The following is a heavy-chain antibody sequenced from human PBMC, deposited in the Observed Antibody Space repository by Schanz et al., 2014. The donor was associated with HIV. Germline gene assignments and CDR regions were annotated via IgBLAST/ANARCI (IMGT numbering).Heavy chain of an antibody. Sequence: QVQLVQSGAEVKKPGASVKVSCKASGYTFTDYFIHWVRQAPGQGLEWMGWVRPNSGDTYYVKKFQGRVTMTIDRSITTASMELSRLNSDDTAMYFCTRLHYYYDRSGFSFDCWGQGTLVTVSS. D-gene: IGHD3-22*01. CDR1: GYTFTDYF. V-gene: IGHV1-2*02. CDR3: TRLHYYYDRSGFSFDC. CDR2: VRPNSGDT. J-gene: IGHJ4*02.